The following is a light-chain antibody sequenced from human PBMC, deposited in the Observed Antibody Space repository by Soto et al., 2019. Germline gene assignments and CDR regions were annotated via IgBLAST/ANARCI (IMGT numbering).Light chain of an antibody. Sequence: EIVLTQSPGTLSLSPGERATLSCRASQSVSSSYLAWYQQKPGQAPRLLIYGASSRATGIADRFSGSGSGTDFTLTISRLEPEDFEVYYCQQYGSSPPPWTFGQGTKVEIK. CDR2: GAS. CDR3: QQYGSSPPPWT. V-gene: IGKV3-20*01. CDR1: QSVSSSY. J-gene: IGKJ1*01.